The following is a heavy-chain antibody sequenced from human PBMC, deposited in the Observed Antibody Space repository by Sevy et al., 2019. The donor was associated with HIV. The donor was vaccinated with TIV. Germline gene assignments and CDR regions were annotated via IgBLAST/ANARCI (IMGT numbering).Heavy chain of an antibody. CDR3: AKVGSDFWSGYHMEGGFDY. CDR1: GFTFSSYA. V-gene: IGHV3-23*01. D-gene: IGHD3-3*01. J-gene: IGHJ4*02. CDR2: IGGRGGST. Sequence: GGSLRLSCAASGFTFSSYAMSWVRQAPGKELEWVSAIGGRGGSTYYADSVKGRFTISRDNSKNTLYLQMNSLRAEDSAAYYCAKVGSDFWSGYHMEGGFDYWGQGTLVTVSS.